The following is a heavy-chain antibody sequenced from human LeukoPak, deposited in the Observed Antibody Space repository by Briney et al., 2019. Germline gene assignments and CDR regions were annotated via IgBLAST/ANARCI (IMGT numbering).Heavy chain of an antibody. CDR1: GLTFSSYS. J-gene: IGHJ5*02. CDR2: ISNDGINK. CDR3: AVGYSYGQS. Sequence: GRSLRLSCATSGLTFSSYSMHWVRQAPGKGLEWVAVISNDGINKHYADSVKGRFTISRDNSKNTLSLEMNDLRTEDTAVYYCAVGYSYGQSWGQGTLVTVSS. V-gene: IGHV3-30*03. D-gene: IGHD5-18*01.